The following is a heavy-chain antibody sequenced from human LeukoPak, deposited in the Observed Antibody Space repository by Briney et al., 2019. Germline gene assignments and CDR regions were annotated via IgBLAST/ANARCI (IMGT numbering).Heavy chain of an antibody. D-gene: IGHD6-19*01. J-gene: IGHJ4*02. Sequence: GSLRLSCAASGFTFSSYAMHWVRQAPGKGLEWVAVISYDGSNKYYADSVKGRFTISRDNSKNTLYLQMNSLRAEDTAVYYCARDDHSSGWLQYFDYWGQGILVTVSS. CDR2: ISYDGSNK. CDR1: GFTFSSYA. CDR3: ARDDHSSGWLQYFDY. V-gene: IGHV3-30-3*01.